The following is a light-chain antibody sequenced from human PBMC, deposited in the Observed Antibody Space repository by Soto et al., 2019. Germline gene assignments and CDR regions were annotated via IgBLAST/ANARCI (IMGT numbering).Light chain of an antibody. CDR3: QQYGSSMYT. V-gene: IGKV3-20*01. CDR2: GAS. Sequence: EIVMTQSPATLSVSPGERATLSCRASQSVSSSYLAWYQHKPGQAPRLLIYGASSRATGIPDRFSGSGSGTDFTLTISRLEPEDFAVYYCQQYGSSMYTFGQGTKVDIK. CDR1: QSVSSSY. J-gene: IGKJ2*01.